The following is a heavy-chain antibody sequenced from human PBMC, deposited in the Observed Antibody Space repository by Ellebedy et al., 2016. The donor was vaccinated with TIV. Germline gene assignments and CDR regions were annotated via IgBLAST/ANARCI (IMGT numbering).Heavy chain of an antibody. CDR1: GFTVINAW. V-gene: IGHV3-15*01. CDR3: TTDPIFGVVRRPNWFDP. J-gene: IGHJ5*02. D-gene: IGHD3-3*01. Sequence: GGSLRLXXAASGFTVINAWMSWVRQAPGKGLEWVGRVRSETDGGTIDYAAPVEGRFTISRDESNNTVYLQMNSLKAGDTAVYYCTTDPIFGVVRRPNWFDPWGQGTLVTVSS. CDR2: VRSETDGGTI.